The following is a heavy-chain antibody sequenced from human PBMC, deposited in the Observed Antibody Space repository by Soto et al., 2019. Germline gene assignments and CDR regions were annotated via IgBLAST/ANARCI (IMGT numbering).Heavy chain of an antibody. CDR3: ARSAILRGGAFDI. CDR2: IYYSGST. J-gene: IGHJ3*02. D-gene: IGHD3-10*01. CDR1: GGSISSSSYY. V-gene: IGHV4-39*01. Sequence: SETLSLTCTVSGGSISSSSYYWGWIRQPPGKGLEWIGSIYYSGSTYYTPSLKSRVTISVDTSKNQFSLKLSSVTAADTAVYYCARSAILRGGAFDIWGQGTMVTVSS.